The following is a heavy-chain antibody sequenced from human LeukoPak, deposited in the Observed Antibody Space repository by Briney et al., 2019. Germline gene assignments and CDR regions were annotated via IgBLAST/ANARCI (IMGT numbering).Heavy chain of an antibody. D-gene: IGHD3-16*01. Sequence: KPSETLSLTCTVSGGSISNYYWSWVRQPPGKGLEWMGHIHYSRDINYNPSFKSRVTISVDPSKNQFSLNLNFVTAADTAVYYCVRDTDYGAHGGLVDQFDPWGQGTLVTVSS. CDR3: VRDTDYGAHGGLVDQFDP. CDR2: IHYSRDI. V-gene: IGHV4-59*01. J-gene: IGHJ5*02. CDR1: GGSISNYY.